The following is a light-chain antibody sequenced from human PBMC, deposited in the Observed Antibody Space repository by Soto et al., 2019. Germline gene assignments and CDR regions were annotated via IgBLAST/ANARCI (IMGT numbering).Light chain of an antibody. Sequence: QAVVTQEPSLSVSPGRTVTLTCGLSSGSVSTSDYPSWYQQTPGQAPRTLIYNTNTRSSGVPDRFSGSILGNKAALTITGAQADDESDYYCVLYVGSGIVVFGGGTKVTVL. CDR3: VLYVGSGIVV. CDR2: NTN. J-gene: IGLJ2*01. V-gene: IGLV8-61*01. CDR1: SGSVSTSDY.